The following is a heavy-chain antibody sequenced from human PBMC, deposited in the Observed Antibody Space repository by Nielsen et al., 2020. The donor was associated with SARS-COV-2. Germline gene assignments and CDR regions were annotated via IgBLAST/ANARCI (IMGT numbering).Heavy chain of an antibody. CDR3: ARARGAYGDYYYYYYTDV. V-gene: IGHV3-48*01. Sequence: GESLKISCAASGFIFSSYSLNWVRQAPGKELEWVSYISSSGRVIYYADSVKGRFTISRDNAKNALYLQMNSLRAEDTAVYYCARARGAYGDYYYYYYTDVWGKGTTVTVSS. CDR1: GFIFSSYS. J-gene: IGHJ6*03. D-gene: IGHD4-17*01. CDR2: ISSSGRVI.